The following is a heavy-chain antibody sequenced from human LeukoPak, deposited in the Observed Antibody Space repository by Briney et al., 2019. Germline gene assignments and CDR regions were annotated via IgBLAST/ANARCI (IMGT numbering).Heavy chain of an antibody. CDR2: ISYDGSNK. CDR3: AKALVRHGHDAFDI. D-gene: IGHD6-13*01. CDR1: GFTFSSYA. V-gene: IGHV3-30-3*01. J-gene: IGHJ3*02. Sequence: GGSLRLSCAASGFTFSSYAMHWVRQAPGKGLEWVAVISYDGSNKYYADSVKGRFTISRDNSKNTLYLQMNSLRAEDTAVYYCAKALVRHGHDAFDIWGQGTMVTVSS.